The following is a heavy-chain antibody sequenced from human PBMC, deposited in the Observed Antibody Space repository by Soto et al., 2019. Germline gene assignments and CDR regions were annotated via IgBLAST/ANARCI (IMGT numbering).Heavy chain of an antibody. CDR1: GGTFSSYT. V-gene: IGHV1-69*02. Sequence: ASVKVSCKASGGTFSSYTISWVRQAPGQGLEWMGRIIPILGIANYAQKFQGRVTITADKSTSTAYMGLSSLRSEDTAVYYCASGKDFMVRGVQDGGPVGLDPWGQGTLVTVSS. CDR3: ASGKDFMVRGVQDGGPVGLDP. J-gene: IGHJ5*02. D-gene: IGHD3-10*01. CDR2: IIPILGIA.